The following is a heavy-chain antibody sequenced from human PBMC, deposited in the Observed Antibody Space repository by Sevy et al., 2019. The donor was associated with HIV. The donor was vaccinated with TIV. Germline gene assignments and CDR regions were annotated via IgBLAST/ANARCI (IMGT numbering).Heavy chain of an antibody. CDR1: GYTFTSYR. CDR3: ARAYCSGGSCYSLAH. D-gene: IGHD2-15*01. Sequence: ASVKVSCKASGYTFTSYRITWVRQAPGQGLEWMGWISPHNGGTNCAQKLRGRVTMISDTSTSTAYMELRSLRSDDTAIYHCARAYCSGGSCYSLAHWGQGTLVTVSS. CDR2: ISPHNGGT. J-gene: IGHJ4*02. V-gene: IGHV1-18*01.